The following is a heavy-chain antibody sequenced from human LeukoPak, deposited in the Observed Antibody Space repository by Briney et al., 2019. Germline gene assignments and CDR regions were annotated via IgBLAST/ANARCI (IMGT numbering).Heavy chain of an antibody. CDR2: IYTSGST. CDR3: ARALTGDHLVMDWFDP. V-gene: IGHV4-4*07. CDR1: GGSISSYY. J-gene: IGHJ5*02. D-gene: IGHD3-9*01. Sequence: NPSETLSLTCTVSGGSISSYYWSWIRQPAGKGLEWIGRIYTSGSTNYNPSLKSRVTMSVDTSKNQFSLKLSSVTAADTAVYYSARALTGDHLVMDWFDPWGQGTLVTVSS.